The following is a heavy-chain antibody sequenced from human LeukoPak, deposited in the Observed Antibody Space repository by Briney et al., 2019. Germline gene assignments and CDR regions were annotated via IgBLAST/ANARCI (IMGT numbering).Heavy chain of an antibody. CDR2: INHSGIT. CDR1: GGSLTSYY. J-gene: IGHJ6*02. CDR3: ARVRSNHYYYGMDV. V-gene: IGHV4-34*01. Sequence: KPSETLSLTCAVYGGSLTSYYWSWIRQPPGKGLEWIGEINHSGITNYKPSLESRVAILVDTSRKQFSLKLRSVTAADTAVYYCARVRSNHYYYGMDVWGQGTTVTVSS.